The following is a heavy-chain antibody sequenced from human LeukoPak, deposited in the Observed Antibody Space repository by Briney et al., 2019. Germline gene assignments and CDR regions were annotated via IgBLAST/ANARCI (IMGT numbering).Heavy chain of an antibody. CDR1: GGSFSGYY. J-gene: IGHJ4*01. D-gene: IGHD6-19*01. V-gene: IGHV4-34*01. CDR2: INHSGST. Sequence: SETLSLTCAVYGGSFSGYYWSWIRQPPGKGLEWIGEINHSGSTNYNPSLKSRVTISVDTSKNQFSLKLNSVTAADTAVYYCARVGYSSGHEYWGQGTLVTVSS. CDR3: ARVGYSSGHEY.